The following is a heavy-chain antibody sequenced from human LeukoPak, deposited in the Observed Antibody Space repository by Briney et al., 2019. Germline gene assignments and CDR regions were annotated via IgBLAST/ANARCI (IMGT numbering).Heavy chain of an antibody. CDR2: ISSSSSYI. CDR1: GFTFSSYS. Sequence: GGSLRLSCAAPGFTFSSYSMNWVRQAPGKGLEWVSSISSSSSYIYYADSVKGRFTISRDNAKNSLYLQMNSLRAEDTAVYYCARDLGLVDDYWGQGTLVTVSS. J-gene: IGHJ4*02. CDR3: ARDLGLVDDY. D-gene: IGHD3/OR15-3a*01. V-gene: IGHV3-21*04.